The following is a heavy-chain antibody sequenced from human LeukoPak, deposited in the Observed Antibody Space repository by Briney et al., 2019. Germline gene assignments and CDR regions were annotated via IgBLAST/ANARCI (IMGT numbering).Heavy chain of an antibody. Sequence: GASVKVSCKASGYTFTSYGISWVRQAPGQGLEWMGWISAYNGNTNYAQKFQGRVAMTRDTSISTAYMELSRLRSDDTAVYFCASGFMDYDRSGYYDDAFDIWGQGTMVTVSS. V-gene: IGHV1-18*01. CDR3: ASGFMDYDRSGYYDDAFDI. CDR2: ISAYNGNT. J-gene: IGHJ3*02. D-gene: IGHD3-22*01. CDR1: GYTFTSYG.